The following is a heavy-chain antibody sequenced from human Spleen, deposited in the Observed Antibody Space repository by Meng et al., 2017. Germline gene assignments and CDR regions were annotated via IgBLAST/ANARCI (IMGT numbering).Heavy chain of an antibody. CDR3: AKDKFLGMTLFDS. J-gene: IGHJ4*02. V-gene: IGHV3-9*01. CDR2: ISWNNARI. CDR1: GFTFNDYA. Sequence: SLKISCAASGFTFNDYAMHWVRQVPGKGLEWVSGISWNNARIGYADSVQGRFSISRDNAKNSLYLQMNSLSPEDTALYYCAKDKFLGMTLFDSWGQGTLVTVSS. D-gene: IGHD1-20*01.